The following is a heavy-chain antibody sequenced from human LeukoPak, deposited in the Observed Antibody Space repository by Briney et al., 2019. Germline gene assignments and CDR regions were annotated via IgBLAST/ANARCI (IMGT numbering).Heavy chain of an antibody. J-gene: IGHJ6*03. D-gene: IGHD4-23*01. CDR3: ARVAGSATVVKGYYYYYMDV. CDR2: ISAYNGNT. Sequence: ASVKVSCKASGYTFTSYGISWVRQAPGQGLEWMGWISAYNGNTNYAQKLQGRVTMTTDTSTSTAYMDLRSLRSDDTAVYYCARVAGSATVVKGYYYYYMDVWGKGTTVTVSS. V-gene: IGHV1-18*01. CDR1: GYTFTSYG.